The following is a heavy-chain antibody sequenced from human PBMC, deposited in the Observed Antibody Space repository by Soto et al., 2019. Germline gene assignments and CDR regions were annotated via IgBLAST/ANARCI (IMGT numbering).Heavy chain of an antibody. CDR3: ARRTTGMTGRFDY. D-gene: IGHD1-1*01. Sequence: SETLSLTCTVSGGSISSNNYYWGWIRQPPGKGLEWIGTIYYGGSTYYNPSLKSRVTISVDTSKNQFSLKLNSVTAADTAVYYCARRTTGMTGRFDYWGQGTLVTVSS. CDR2: IYYGGST. V-gene: IGHV4-39*01. J-gene: IGHJ4*02. CDR1: GGSISSNNYY.